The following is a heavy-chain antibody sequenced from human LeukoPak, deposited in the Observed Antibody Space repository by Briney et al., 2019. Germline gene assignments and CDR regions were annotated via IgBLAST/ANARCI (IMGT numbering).Heavy chain of an antibody. CDR2: FDPEDGET. Sequence: ASVKASCKVSGYTLTVLSMHWVRQAPGKGLEWMGGFDPEDGETIYAQKFQGRVTMTEDTSTDTAYMELSSLRSEDTAVYYCATDLSSSRNMDVWGKGTTVTVSS. V-gene: IGHV1-24*01. CDR3: ATDLSSSRNMDV. D-gene: IGHD6-6*01. J-gene: IGHJ6*03. CDR1: GYTLTVLS.